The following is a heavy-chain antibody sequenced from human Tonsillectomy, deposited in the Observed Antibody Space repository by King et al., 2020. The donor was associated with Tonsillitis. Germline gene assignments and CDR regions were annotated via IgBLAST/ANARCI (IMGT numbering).Heavy chain of an antibody. D-gene: IGHD6-19*01. CDR2: IKQDGSWK. V-gene: IGHV3-7*03. Sequence: VQLVESGGGLVQTGGSLRLSCTASGFAFSNYWMQWVRQSPGKGLEWVAIIKQDGSWKDYVDSVKGRFTISRDNAKNSGFLQMSSLRAEDTAIYFCVGSSGWLFDYWGQGTLVTVSS. CDR3: VGSSGWLFDY. CDR1: GFAFSNYW. J-gene: IGHJ4*02.